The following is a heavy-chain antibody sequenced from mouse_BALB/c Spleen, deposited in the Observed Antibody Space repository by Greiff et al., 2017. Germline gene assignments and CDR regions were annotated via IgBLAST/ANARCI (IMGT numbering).Heavy chain of an antibody. CDR2: ISDGGSYT. Sequence: EVKLMESGGGLVKPGGSLKLSCAASGFTFSDYYMYWVRQTPEKRLEWVATISDGGSYTPYPDSVKGRFTISRDNAKNNLYLQMSSLKSEDTAMYYCARDTVDYYGYVGAMDYWGQGTSVTVSS. J-gene: IGHJ4*01. V-gene: IGHV5-4*02. D-gene: IGHD1-2*01. CDR1: GFTFSDYY. CDR3: ARDTVDYYGYVGAMDY.